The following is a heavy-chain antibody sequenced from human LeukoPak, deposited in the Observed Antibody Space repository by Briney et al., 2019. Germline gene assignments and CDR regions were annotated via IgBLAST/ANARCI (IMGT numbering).Heavy chain of an antibody. J-gene: IGHJ4*02. Sequence: GGSLRLSCAASGFTFDDYAMHWVRQAPGKGLEWVSGISWNSGSIGYADSVKGRFTISRDNAKNSLYLQMNSLRAEDTALYYCAKDRIAAVGIGRYFDYWGQGTLVTVSS. CDR3: AKDRIAAVGIGRYFDY. CDR2: ISWNSGSI. D-gene: IGHD6-13*01. V-gene: IGHV3-9*01. CDR1: GFTFDDYA.